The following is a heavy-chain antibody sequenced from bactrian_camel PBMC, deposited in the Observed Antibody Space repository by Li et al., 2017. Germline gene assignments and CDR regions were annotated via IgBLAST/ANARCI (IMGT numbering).Heavy chain of an antibody. CDR2: IATGSGNT. J-gene: IGHJ4*01. V-gene: IGHV3S1*01. D-gene: IGHD5*01. CDR3: ATDVGLGYLAYNY. Sequence: HVQLVESGGGLVQPGGSLRLSCVASGFTFSSYWMYWVRQAPGKEREGVARIATGSGNTYYADSVKGRFTISQDNDKNTVDLQMDSLKPEDTALYYCATDVGLGYLAYNYWGQGTQVTVS. CDR1: GFTFSSYW.